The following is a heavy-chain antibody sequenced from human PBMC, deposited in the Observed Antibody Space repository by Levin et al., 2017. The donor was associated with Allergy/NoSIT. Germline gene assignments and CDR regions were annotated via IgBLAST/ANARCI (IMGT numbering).Heavy chain of an antibody. CDR1: GYTFTSYD. Sequence: GESLKISCKASGYTFTSYDINWVRQATGQGLEWMGWMNPNSGNTGYAQKFQGRVTMTRNTSISTAYMELSSLRSEDTAVYYCARGCLSSTSCYHEKKFDLWGRGTLVTVSS. J-gene: IGHJ2*01. D-gene: IGHD2-2*01. CDR3: ARGCLSSTSCYHEKKFDL. V-gene: IGHV1-8*01. CDR2: MNPNSGNT.